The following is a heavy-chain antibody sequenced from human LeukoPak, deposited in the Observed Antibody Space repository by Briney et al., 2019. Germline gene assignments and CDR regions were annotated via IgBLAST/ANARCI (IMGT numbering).Heavy chain of an antibody. D-gene: IGHD6-13*01. Sequence: TGGSLRLSCAASGFTFSSYSMNWVRQAPGKGLEWVSSISSSSSYIYYADSVKGRFTISRDNAKNSLYLQMNSLRAEDTAVYYCARVIRIAAAGFFDYWGQGTLVTVSS. V-gene: IGHV3-21*01. CDR2: ISSSSSYI. J-gene: IGHJ4*02. CDR3: ARVIRIAAAGFFDY. CDR1: GFTFSSYS.